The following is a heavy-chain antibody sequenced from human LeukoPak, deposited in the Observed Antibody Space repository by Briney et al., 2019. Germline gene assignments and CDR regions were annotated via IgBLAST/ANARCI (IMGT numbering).Heavy chain of an antibody. Sequence: GASVKVSCKASGYTFTGYYMHWVRQAPGQGLEWMGWINPNSGGTNYAQKFQGRVTITADKSTSTAYMELSSLRSEDTAVYYCARDVRLLGGWYWDYWGQGTLVTVSS. D-gene: IGHD6-19*01. CDR3: ARDVRLLGGWYWDY. J-gene: IGHJ4*02. CDR1: GYTFTGYY. CDR2: INPNSGGT. V-gene: IGHV1-2*02.